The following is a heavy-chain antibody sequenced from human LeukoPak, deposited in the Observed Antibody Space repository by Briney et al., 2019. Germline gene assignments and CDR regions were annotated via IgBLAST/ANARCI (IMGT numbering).Heavy chain of an antibody. D-gene: IGHD5-18*01. Sequence: SVKVSCKASGGTFSSYAISWVRQAPGQGLEWMGRIIPIFGTANYAQKFQGRVTITTDESTSTAYMELSSLRSEDTAVYYRARESQDTAMGDYFDYWGQGTLVTVSS. CDR2: IIPIFGTA. CDR3: ARESQDTAMGDYFDY. J-gene: IGHJ4*02. V-gene: IGHV1-69*05. CDR1: GGTFSSYA.